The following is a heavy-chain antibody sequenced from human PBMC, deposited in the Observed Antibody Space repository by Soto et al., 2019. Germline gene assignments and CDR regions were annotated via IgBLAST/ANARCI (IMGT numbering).Heavy chain of an antibody. D-gene: IGHD1-1*01. CDR3: AKDWSAERERYFDY. V-gene: IGHV3-30*18. Sequence: GGSLRLSCAASGFTFSSYGMHWVRQAPGKGLEWVAVIPYDGSNKYYADSVKGRFTISRDNSKNTLYLQMNSLRAEDTAVYYCAKDWSAERERYFDYWGQGTMVTVYS. J-gene: IGHJ4*02. CDR1: GFTFSSYG. CDR2: IPYDGSNK.